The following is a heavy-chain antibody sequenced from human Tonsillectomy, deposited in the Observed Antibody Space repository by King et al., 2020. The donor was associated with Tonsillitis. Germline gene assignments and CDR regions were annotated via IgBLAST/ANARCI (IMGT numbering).Heavy chain of an antibody. Sequence: VQLVESGGGLIQPGGSLRLSCAASGFTVSSNYMSWVRQAPGKGLEWVSVIYSGGSTYYADSVKGRFTISRDNSKNTLYLQMNSLRAEDTAVYYCARDRSPSSRWPQLDYWGQGTLVTVSS. CDR3: ARDRSPSSRWPQLDY. V-gene: IGHV3-53*01. CDR2: IYSGGST. D-gene: IGHD6-13*01. CDR1: GFTVSSNY. J-gene: IGHJ4*02.